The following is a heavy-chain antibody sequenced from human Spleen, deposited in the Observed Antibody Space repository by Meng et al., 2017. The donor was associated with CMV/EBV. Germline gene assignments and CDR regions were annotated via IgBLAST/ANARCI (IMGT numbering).Heavy chain of an antibody. J-gene: IGHJ3*02. D-gene: IGHD7-27*01. V-gene: IGHV3-30*14. CDR2: ISYDGSNK. CDR1: GFTFSSYA. CDR3: AGVTGDTTDDALDI. Sequence: GESLKISCAASGFTFSSYAMHWVRQAPGKGLEWVAVISYDGSNKYYADSVKGRFTISRDNSKNTLSFQMNSLRPEDTAVYFCAGVTGDTTDDALDIWGQGTMVTVSS.